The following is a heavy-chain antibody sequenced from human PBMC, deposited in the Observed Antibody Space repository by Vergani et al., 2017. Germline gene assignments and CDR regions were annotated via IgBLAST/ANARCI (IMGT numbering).Heavy chain of an antibody. CDR3: ARDQSGKSYYECWSGYSYYYYGMDV. CDR2: FNHHSGGT. V-gene: IGHV1-2*04. D-gene: IGHD3-3*01. CDR1: GYTFTGYY. J-gene: IGHJ6*02. Sequence: QVQLVQSGDEVKKTGASVRVSCKASGYTFTGYYMHWVRQAPGQGLEWMGWFNHHSGGTHYAQKFQGWVTMTRDTSISTAYLELSRLRSDDTAWYYCARDQSGKSYYECWSGYSYYYYGMDVWGQGTTVTVSS.